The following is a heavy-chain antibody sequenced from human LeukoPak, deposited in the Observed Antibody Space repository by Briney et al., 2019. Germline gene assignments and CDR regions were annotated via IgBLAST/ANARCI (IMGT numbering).Heavy chain of an antibody. J-gene: IGHJ4*02. CDR1: GGPISSYY. D-gene: IGHD3-9*01. CDR2: IYYSGST. Sequence: SETLSLTCTVSGGPISSYYWSWIRQPPGKGLEWIGYIYYSGSTNYNPSLKSRVTISVDTSKNQFSLKLSSVTAADTAVYYCARADYDILTGYYENEYYFDYWGQGTLVTVSS. CDR3: ARADYDILTGYYENEYYFDY. V-gene: IGHV4-59*01.